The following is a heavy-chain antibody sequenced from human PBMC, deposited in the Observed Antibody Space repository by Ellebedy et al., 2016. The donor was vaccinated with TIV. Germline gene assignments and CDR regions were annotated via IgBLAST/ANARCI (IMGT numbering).Heavy chain of an antibody. Sequence: PSETLSLTCTVSGISISSDDYYWTWIRQAPGKGLEWAANIREDGGLQWYADSVKGRFTISRDNAKNSMYLQMNGLRAEDTAVYYCARVGRWPHNWSFDYWGRGTLVTVSS. CDR3: ARVGRWPHNWSFDY. D-gene: IGHD4-23*01. CDR1: GISISSDDYY. V-gene: IGHV3-7*01. CDR2: IREDGGLQ. J-gene: IGHJ4*02.